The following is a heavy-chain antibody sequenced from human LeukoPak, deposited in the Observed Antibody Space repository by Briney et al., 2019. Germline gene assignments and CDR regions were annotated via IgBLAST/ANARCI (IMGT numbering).Heavy chain of an antibody. D-gene: IGHD5-18*01. Sequence: SETLSLTCAVYGGSFSGYYWSWIRQPPGKGLEWIGEINHSGSTNYNPSLKSRVTISVDTSKNQFSLKLSSVTAADTAVYYCERVGVDTAMVTEYYFDYWGQGTLVTVSS. V-gene: IGHV4-34*01. J-gene: IGHJ4*02. CDR3: ERVGVDTAMVTEYYFDY. CDR2: INHSGST. CDR1: GGSFSGYY.